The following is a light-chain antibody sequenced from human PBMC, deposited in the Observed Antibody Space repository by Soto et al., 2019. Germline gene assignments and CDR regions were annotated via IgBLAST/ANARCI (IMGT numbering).Light chain of an antibody. CDR3: QTWGTDSVV. J-gene: IGLJ2*01. Sequence: QLVLTQSPSASASLGASVKLTCSLSSGHSDYAIAWHQQQPEKGPRYLMKLNSDGSHIRGDGIPDRFSGSSSGAERYLIISSLKSEDEADYYCQTWGTDSVVFGGGTKLTVL. V-gene: IGLV4-69*01. CDR1: SGHSDYA. CDR2: LNSDGSH.